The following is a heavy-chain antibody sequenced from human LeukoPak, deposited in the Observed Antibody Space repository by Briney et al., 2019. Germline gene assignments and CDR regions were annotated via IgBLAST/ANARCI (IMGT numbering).Heavy chain of an antibody. CDR2: INHSGST. D-gene: IGHD6-19*01. CDR3: ARDSGYASGWYGMSGSYYYGMDV. V-gene: IGHV4-34*01. J-gene: IGHJ6*02. CDR1: GGSFSGYY. Sequence: SETLSLTCAVYGGSFSGYYWSWIRQPPGKGLEWIGEINHSGSTNYNPSLKSRVTISVDMSKNQFSLQLSSVTAADTAVYYCARDSGYASGWYGMSGSYYYGMDVWGQGTTVTVSS.